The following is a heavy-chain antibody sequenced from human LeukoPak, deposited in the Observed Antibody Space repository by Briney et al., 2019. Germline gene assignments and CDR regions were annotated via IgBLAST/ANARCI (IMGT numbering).Heavy chain of an antibody. CDR3: ARHDFWSGSPFDP. Sequence: GGSLRLSCAASGFTFSSYWMHWVRQAPGKGLVWVSRINSDGSSTSYADSVKGRFTISGDNAKNTLYLQMNSLRAEDTAVYYCARHDFWSGSPFDPWGQGTLVTVSS. D-gene: IGHD3-3*01. J-gene: IGHJ5*02. CDR1: GFTFSSYW. V-gene: IGHV3-74*01. CDR2: INSDGSST.